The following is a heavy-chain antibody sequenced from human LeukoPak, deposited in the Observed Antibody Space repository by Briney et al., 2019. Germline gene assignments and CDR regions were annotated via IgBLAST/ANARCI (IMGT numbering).Heavy chain of an antibody. J-gene: IGHJ4*02. CDR1: GFTFDDYA. D-gene: IGHD2-2*01. CDR2: ISDSAVGT. V-gene: IGHV3-23*01. Sequence: GRSLRLSCAASGFTFDDYAMSWVRQAPGKGLEWVSIISDSAVGTYYTDSVKGRFTISRDNSKNTLYLQMNSLRAEDTAIYYCAKDYCSSTSCPQKDWGQETLVTVSS. CDR3: AKDYCSSTSCPQKD.